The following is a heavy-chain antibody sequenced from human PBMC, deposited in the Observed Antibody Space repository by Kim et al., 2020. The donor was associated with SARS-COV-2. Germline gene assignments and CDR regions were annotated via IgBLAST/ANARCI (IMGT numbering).Heavy chain of an antibody. CDR1: GGSISSSSYY. V-gene: IGHV4-39*01. CDR3: ARTVPQWLSRYWYFDL. Sequence: SETLSLTCTVSGGSISSSSYYWGWIRQPPGKGLEWIGSIYYSGSTYYNPSLKSRVTISVDTSKNQFSLKLSSVNAADTAVYYCARTVPQWLSRYWYFDLWGRGPLAPVSS. J-gene: IGHJ2*01. D-gene: IGHD3-22*01. CDR2: IYYSGST.